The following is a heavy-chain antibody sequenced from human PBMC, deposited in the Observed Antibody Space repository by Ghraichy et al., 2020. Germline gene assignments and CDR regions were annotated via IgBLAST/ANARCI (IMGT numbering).Heavy chain of an antibody. D-gene: IGHD2-15*01. CDR3: ARVPTSDIVVVVAATYFDY. V-gene: IGHV4-34*01. Sequence: SETLSLTCAVYGGSFSGYYWSWIRQPPGKGLEWIGEINHSGSTNYNPSLKSRVTISVDTSKNQFSLKLSSVTAADTAVYYCARVPTSDIVVVVAATYFDYWGQGTLVTVSS. CDR2: INHSGST. CDR1: GGSFSGYY. J-gene: IGHJ4*02.